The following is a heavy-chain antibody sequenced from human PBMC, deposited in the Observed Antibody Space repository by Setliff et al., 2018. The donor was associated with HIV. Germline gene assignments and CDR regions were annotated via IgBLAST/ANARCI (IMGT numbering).Heavy chain of an antibody. V-gene: IGHV1-3*01. D-gene: IGHD4-17*01. Sequence: ASVKVSCKASGYTFATYAVLWVRQAPGQRLECMGWINPGNGNTKYSQKFQGRVTISMDASATTLYMELSSLRSEDTAVYYCARGRGNDYGDYSYYYYMDVWGKGTTVTVSS. CDR2: INPGNGNT. CDR1: GYTFATYA. CDR3: ARGRGNDYGDYSYYYYMDV. J-gene: IGHJ6*03.